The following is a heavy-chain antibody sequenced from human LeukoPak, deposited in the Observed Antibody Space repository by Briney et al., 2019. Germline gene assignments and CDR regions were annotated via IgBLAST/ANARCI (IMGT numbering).Heavy chain of an antibody. CDR1: GGSISSYY. J-gene: IGHJ3*02. CDR2: IYYSGST. V-gene: IGHV4-59*08. Sequence: PETLSLTCTVSGGSISSYYWSWIRQPPGKGLEWIGYIYYSGSTNYNPSLKSRVTISVDTSKNQFSLKLSSVTAADTAVYYCARTGWAIDIWGQGTMVTVSS. CDR3: ARTGWAIDI. D-gene: IGHD6-19*01.